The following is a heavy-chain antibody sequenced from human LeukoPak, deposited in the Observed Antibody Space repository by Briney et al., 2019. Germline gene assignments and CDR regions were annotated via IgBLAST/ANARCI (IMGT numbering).Heavy chain of an antibody. CDR2: ISTSGDDT. Sequence: GGSLRLSCAASGFTFSSSAMNWVRQAPGKGLEWVSTISTSGDDTYYAESVKGRFTISRDNSKNTLYLLMNSLRAEDTAVYFCANPEWGTYLVGFDYWGQGTLVTVSS. J-gene: IGHJ4*02. CDR3: ANPEWGTYLVGFDY. D-gene: IGHD1-26*01. V-gene: IGHV3-23*01. CDR1: GFTFSSSA.